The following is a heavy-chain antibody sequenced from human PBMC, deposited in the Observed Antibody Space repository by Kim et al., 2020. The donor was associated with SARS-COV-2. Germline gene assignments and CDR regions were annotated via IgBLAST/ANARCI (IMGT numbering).Heavy chain of an antibody. Sequence: GESLKISCKGSGYSFTSYWISWVRQMPGKGLEWMGRIDPSDSYTNYSPSFQGHVTISADKSISTAYLQWSSLKASDTAMYYCARGSDWYFYDSSRRGGDYYGMDVWGQGTTVTVSS. CDR1: GYSFTSYW. CDR2: IDPSDSYT. V-gene: IGHV5-10-1*01. D-gene: IGHD3-22*01. CDR3: ARGSDWYFYDSSRRGGDYYGMDV. J-gene: IGHJ6*02.